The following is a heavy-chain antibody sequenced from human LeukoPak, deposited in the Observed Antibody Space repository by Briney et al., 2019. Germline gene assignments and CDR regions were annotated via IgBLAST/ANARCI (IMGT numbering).Heavy chain of an antibody. CDR2: IYYSGST. D-gene: IGHD3-3*01. J-gene: IGHJ6*02. V-gene: IGHV4-59*08. CDR1: GGSFSGYY. Sequence: SETLSLTCAVYGGSFSGYYWSWIRQPPGKGLEWIGYIYYSGSTNYNPSLKSRVTISVDTPKNQFSLKLSSVTAADTAVYYCARLPLFESDYYGMDVWGQGTTVTVSS. CDR3: ARLPLFESDYYGMDV.